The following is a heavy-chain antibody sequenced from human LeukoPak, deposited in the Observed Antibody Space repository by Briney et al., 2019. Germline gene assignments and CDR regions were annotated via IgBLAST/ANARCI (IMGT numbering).Heavy chain of an antibody. D-gene: IGHD4-17*01. V-gene: IGHV4-59*12. J-gene: IGHJ4*02. CDR2: IYYSGST. CDR1: GGSISSYY. Sequence: PSETLSLTCTVSGGSISSYYWSWIRQPPGKGLEWIGYIYYSGSTNYNPSLKSRVTISVDTPKNQFSLKLSSVTAADTAVYYCARDSSYGEVDYWGQGTLVTVSS. CDR3: ARDSSYGEVDY.